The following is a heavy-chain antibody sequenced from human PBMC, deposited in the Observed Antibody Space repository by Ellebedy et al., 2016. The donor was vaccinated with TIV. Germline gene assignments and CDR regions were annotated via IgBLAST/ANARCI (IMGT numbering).Heavy chain of an antibody. CDR1: GFAVSSNY. Sequence: PGGSLRLSCAASGFAVSSNYMTWVRQAPGKGLEWVSSIRNSGGSTHYADSVKGRFTISRDHSKNTLYLQMHSLRAEDTAVYYCAKDNSGTYYYYGMDVWGQGTTVTVSS. CDR3: AKDNSGTYYYYGMDV. D-gene: IGHD1-26*01. V-gene: IGHV3-23*01. CDR2: IRNSGGST. J-gene: IGHJ6*02.